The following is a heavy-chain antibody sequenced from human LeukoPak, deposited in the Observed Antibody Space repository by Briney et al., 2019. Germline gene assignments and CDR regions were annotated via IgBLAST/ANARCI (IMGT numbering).Heavy chain of an antibody. V-gene: IGHV3-49*04. Sequence: GRSLRLSCTASGFTFGDYAMSWVRQAPGKGLEWVGFIRSKAYGGTTEYAASVKGRFTISRDDSKSIAYLQMNSLKTEDTAVYYCTRAAVATSYYDILTGYYQPYYYYYMDVWGKGTTVTISS. CDR1: GFTFGDYA. J-gene: IGHJ6*03. D-gene: IGHD3-9*01. CDR3: TRAAVATSYYDILTGYYQPYYYYYMDV. CDR2: IRSKAYGGTT.